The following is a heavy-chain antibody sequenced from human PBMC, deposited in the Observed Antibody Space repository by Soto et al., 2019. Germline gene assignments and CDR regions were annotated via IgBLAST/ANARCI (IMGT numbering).Heavy chain of an antibody. CDR3: ESLRPLWLGDDQRGMDV. Sequence: GGSLRLSCAASGFTFSSYSMNWVRQAPGKGLEWVSYISSSGSTIYYADSVKGRFTISRDNAKNSLYLQMNSLRAEDTAVYYCESLRPLWLGDDQRGMDVWGQGTTVTVSS. J-gene: IGHJ6*02. CDR2: ISSSGSTI. CDR1: GFTFSSYS. V-gene: IGHV3-48*04. D-gene: IGHD3-10*01.